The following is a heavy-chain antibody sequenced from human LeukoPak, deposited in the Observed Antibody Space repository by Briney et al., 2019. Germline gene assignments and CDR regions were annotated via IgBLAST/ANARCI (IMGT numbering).Heavy chain of an antibody. CDR3: AASYNWTPMYYFDY. V-gene: IGHV1-69*05. J-gene: IGHJ4*02. CDR2: IIPIFGTA. Sequence: ASVTVSCNASGGTFSSYAVSWVRQAPGQGLEWMGGIIPIFGTANYAQKFQDRVTITTDESTSTAYMELSSLRSEDTAVYYCAASYNWTPMYYFDYWGEGTLVTVSS. D-gene: IGHD1-20*01. CDR1: GGTFSSYA.